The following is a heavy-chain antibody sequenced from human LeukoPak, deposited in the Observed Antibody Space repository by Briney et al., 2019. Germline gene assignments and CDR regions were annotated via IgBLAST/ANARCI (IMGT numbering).Heavy chain of an antibody. J-gene: IGHJ6*03. CDR1: GYTFTSYG. Sequence: ASVKVSCKASGYTFTSYGISWVRQAPGQGLEWMGWISAYNGNTNYAQKLQGRVTMTTDTSTSTAYMELRSLRSDDTAVYYCARTHRITIFGVVIASNMDVWGKGTTVTVSS. CDR2: ISAYNGNT. V-gene: IGHV1-18*01. D-gene: IGHD3-3*01. CDR3: ARTHRITIFGVVIASNMDV.